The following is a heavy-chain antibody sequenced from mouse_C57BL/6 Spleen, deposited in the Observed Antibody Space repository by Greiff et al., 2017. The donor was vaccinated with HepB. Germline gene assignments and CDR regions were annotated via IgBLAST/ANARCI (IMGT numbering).Heavy chain of an antibody. Sequence: VQLQQSGPELVKPGASVKMSCKASGYTFTDYNMHWVKQSHGKSLEWIGYINPNNGGTSYNQKFKGKATLTVNKSSSTAYMELRSLTSEDSAVYYCARSDYYGSSYVAYWGQGTTLTVSS. CDR1: GYTFTDYN. V-gene: IGHV1-22*01. CDR3: ARSDYYGSSYVAY. J-gene: IGHJ2*01. D-gene: IGHD1-1*01. CDR2: INPNNGGT.